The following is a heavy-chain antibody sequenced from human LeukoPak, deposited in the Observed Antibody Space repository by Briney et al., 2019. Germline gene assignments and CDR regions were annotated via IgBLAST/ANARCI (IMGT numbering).Heavy chain of an antibody. J-gene: IGHJ6*02. D-gene: IGHD6-6*01. CDR2: ISPGDSDT. CDR1: GYSFTNYW. CDR3: ARRLRSSSPLYYYGMDV. V-gene: IGHV5-51*07. Sequence: GESLKISCTGSGYSFTNYWIGWVHQMPGKGLEWRGIISPGDSDTRYSPSFQGQVTISADKSISTAYLQWSSLKASDTAMYYCARRLRSSSPLYYYGMDVWGQGTTVTVSS.